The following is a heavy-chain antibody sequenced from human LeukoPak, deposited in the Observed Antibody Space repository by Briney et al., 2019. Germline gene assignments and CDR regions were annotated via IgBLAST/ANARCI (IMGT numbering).Heavy chain of an antibody. CDR2: ISGSSGII. CDR1: GFTFNTYT. J-gene: IGHJ4*02. CDR3: ARDRVGYPKYYFDY. D-gene: IGHD5-12*01. Sequence: GGSLRLSCAASGFTFNTYTMNWVRQAPGKGLEWVSYISGSSGIIDYADSVRGRFTISRDNAKNSLYLQMNSLRDEDTAVYYCARDRVGYPKYYFDYWGQGTLVTVSS. V-gene: IGHV3-48*02.